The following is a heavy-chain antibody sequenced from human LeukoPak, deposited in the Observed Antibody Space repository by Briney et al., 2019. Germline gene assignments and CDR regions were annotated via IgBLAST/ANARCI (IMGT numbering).Heavy chain of an antibody. CDR1: GYTFTSYD. J-gene: IGHJ5*02. CDR3: ARDYSGSYDKWFDP. CDR2: MNPNSGNT. Sequence: GASVKVSCKASGYTFTSYDINWVRQATGQGLEWMGWMNPNSGNTGYAQKFQGRVTMTRNTSISTAYMELGSLRSEDTAVYYCARDYSGSYDKWFDPWGQGTLVTVSS. V-gene: IGHV1-8*01. D-gene: IGHD1-26*01.